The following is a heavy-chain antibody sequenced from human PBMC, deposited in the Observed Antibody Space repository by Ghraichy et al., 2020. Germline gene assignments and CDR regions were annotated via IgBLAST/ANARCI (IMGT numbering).Heavy chain of an antibody. J-gene: IGHJ4*02. CDR3: ARGRKSSQQLVPLPFDY. CDR2: INHWGST. V-gene: IGHV4-34*01. D-gene: IGHD6-13*01. CDR1: GGSFTSYY. Sequence: GSLRLSCAVYGGSFTSYYWSWIRQPPGKGLEWIGEINHWGSTNYNPSLKSRVTLSVDRSKDQFSLKLSSVTAADTAVFYCARGRKSSQQLVPLPFDYWGQGTLLTVSS.